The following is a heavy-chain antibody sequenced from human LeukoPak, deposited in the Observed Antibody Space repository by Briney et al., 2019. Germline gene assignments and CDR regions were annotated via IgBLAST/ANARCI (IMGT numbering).Heavy chain of an antibody. CDR1: GYTFTGYY. D-gene: IGHD1-26*01. V-gene: IGHV1-2*06. Sequence: ASVKVSCKASGYTFTGYYMHWVRQAPGQGLEWMGRINPNSGGTNYAQKFQGRVTMTRDTSISTAYMELRSLRSDDTAVYYCASSSGGTDAFDIWGQGTMVTVSS. J-gene: IGHJ3*02. CDR2: INPNSGGT. CDR3: ASSSGGTDAFDI.